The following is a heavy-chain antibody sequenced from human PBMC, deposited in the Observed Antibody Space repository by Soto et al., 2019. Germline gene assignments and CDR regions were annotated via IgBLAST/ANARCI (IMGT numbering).Heavy chain of an antibody. J-gene: IGHJ4*02. D-gene: IGHD2-2*02. Sequence: PGGSLRLSCAASGFTVSNNYMSWVRQAPGKGLEWVSLIYSGGSTFYADSVKGRFTISRDNSKNTLFLPMNSLRAEDTAVYFCATYTSLDYWGQGTMVTVSS. CDR3: ATYTSLDY. CDR2: IYSGGST. CDR1: GFTVSNNY. V-gene: IGHV3-53*01.